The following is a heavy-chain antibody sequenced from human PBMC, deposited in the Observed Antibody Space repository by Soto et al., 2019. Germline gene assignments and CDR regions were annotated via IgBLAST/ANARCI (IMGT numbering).Heavy chain of an antibody. J-gene: IGHJ5*02. Sequence: GASVKVSCKASGYTFTSYGISWVRQAPGQGLEWMGWISAYNGNTNYAQKLQGRVTMTTDTSTSTAYMELRSLRSDDTAVYYCARGSYDYGDYEHWFDPWGQGTLVTVSS. CDR2: ISAYNGNT. D-gene: IGHD4-17*01. CDR3: ARGSYDYGDYEHWFDP. CDR1: GYTFTSYG. V-gene: IGHV1-18*01.